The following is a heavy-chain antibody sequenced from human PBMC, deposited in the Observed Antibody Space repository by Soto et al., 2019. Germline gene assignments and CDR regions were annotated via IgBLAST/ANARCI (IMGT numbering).Heavy chain of an antibody. CDR1: GFTCSRYG. J-gene: IGHJ5*01. CDR3: ARDPSEGRVGNWFES. V-gene: IGHV3-21*06. CDR2: ISSSTSYV. Sequence: PGGSLRLSCAASGFTCSRYGMNWLRQAPGKGLEWVASISSSTSYVYYADSVKGRFSTSRDNAKNILYLEMYGLRTEDTAVYYCARDPSEGRVGNWFESWGQGTLVTVSS. D-gene: IGHD2-2*01.